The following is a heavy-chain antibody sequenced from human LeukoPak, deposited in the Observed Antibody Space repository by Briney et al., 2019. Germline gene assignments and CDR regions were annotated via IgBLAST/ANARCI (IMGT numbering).Heavy chain of an antibody. J-gene: IGHJ2*01. CDR1: GGSISSGGYS. V-gene: IGHV4-30-2*01. CDR2: IYHSGST. Sequence: SETLSLTCAVSGGSISSGGYSWSWIRQPPGKGLEWIGYIYHSGSTYYNPSLRSRVTISLDTSKNQFSLNLSSVTAADTAVYYCARGRSNWVYWYFDLWGRGTLVIVSS. CDR3: ARGRSNWVYWYFDL. D-gene: IGHD7-27*01.